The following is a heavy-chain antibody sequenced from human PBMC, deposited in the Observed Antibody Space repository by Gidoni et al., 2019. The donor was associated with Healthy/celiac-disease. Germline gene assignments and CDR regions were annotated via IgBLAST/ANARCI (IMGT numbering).Heavy chain of an antibody. CDR3: ASQVVGGYYYYYGMDV. J-gene: IGHJ6*02. Sequence: QVQLVQSGAEVKKPGSSVKVSCKASGGTFSSYAISWVRQAPGQGLEWMGRIIPILGIANYAQKFQGRVTITADKSTSTAYMELSSLRSEDTAVYYCASQVVGGYYYYYGMDVWGQGTTVTVSS. CDR1: GGTFSSYA. CDR2: IIPILGIA. D-gene: IGHD2-15*01. V-gene: IGHV1-69*04.